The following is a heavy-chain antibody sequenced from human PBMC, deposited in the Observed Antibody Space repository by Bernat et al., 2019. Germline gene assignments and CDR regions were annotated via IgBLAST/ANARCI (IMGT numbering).Heavy chain of an antibody. CDR2: LYYSGST. CDR1: GGSISSSTYY. V-gene: IGHV4-39*01. Sequence: QVQLQESGPGLVKPSETLSLTCTVSGGSISSSTYYWGWIRQPPGKGLEWIGSLYYSGSTYYNPSLNSRVTISVDTSKNQFSLMLSSVTAADTAVYYCARHCSSTSCYLYKWFDPWGQGTLVTVSS. D-gene: IGHD2-2*01. CDR3: ARHCSSTSCYLYKWFDP. J-gene: IGHJ5*02.